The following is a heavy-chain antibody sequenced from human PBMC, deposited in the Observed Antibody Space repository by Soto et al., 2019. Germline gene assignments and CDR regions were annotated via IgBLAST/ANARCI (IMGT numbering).Heavy chain of an antibody. CDR1: GGSFSGYY. CDR2: INHSGST. V-gene: IGHV4-34*01. D-gene: IGHD2-2*01. Sequence: SETLSLTCAVYGGSFSGYYWSWIRQPPGKGLEWIGEINHSGSTNYNPSLKSRVTISVDTSKNQFSLKLSSVTAADTAVYYCARAQWGVQAASAYYGMDVWGQGTTVTVSS. CDR3: ARAQWGVQAASAYYGMDV. J-gene: IGHJ6*02.